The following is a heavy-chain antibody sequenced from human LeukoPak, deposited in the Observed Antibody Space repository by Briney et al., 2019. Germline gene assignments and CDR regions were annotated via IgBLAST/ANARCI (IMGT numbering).Heavy chain of an antibody. J-gene: IGHJ6*02. V-gene: IGHV3-11*04. Sequence: GGSLRLSCAASGFTFSDYYMSWIRQAPGKGLEWVSYISSSGSTIYYADSVKGRFTISRDNAKNSLYLQMNSLRAEDTAVYYCARDLPNSGSYYGDYYYGMDVWGQGTTVTVSS. D-gene: IGHD1-26*01. CDR3: ARDLPNSGSYYGDYYYGMDV. CDR2: ISSSGSTI. CDR1: GFTFSDYY.